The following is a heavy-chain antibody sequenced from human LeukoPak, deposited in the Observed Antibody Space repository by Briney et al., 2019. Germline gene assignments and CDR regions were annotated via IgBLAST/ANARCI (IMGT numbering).Heavy chain of an antibody. V-gene: IGHV3-64*01. Sequence: PGGSLRLSCAASGFTFSSYAMHWVGQAPGKGLEYVSAISSNGGSTYYANSVKGRFTISRDNSKNTLYLQMGSLRAEDMAVYYCARDRGDYYFDYWGQGTLVTVSS. CDR2: ISSNGGST. CDR3: ARDRGDYYFDY. CDR1: GFTFSSYA. J-gene: IGHJ4*02. D-gene: IGHD3-10*01.